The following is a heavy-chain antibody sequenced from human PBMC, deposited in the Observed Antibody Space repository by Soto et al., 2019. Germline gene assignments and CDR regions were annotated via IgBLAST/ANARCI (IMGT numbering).Heavy chain of an antibody. CDR1: RFTFSIHE. CDR3: AREGRVGGIDY. J-gene: IGHJ4*02. Sequence: GGSLRLSCAASRFTFSIHEMNWVRQAPGKGLEWVSYISSIGVATYYADSVKGRFTISRDNAKNSLYLQMNSLGAEDTAVYYCAREGRVGGIDYWGQGTPVTVSS. D-gene: IGHD6-19*01. V-gene: IGHV3-48*03. CDR2: ISSIGVAT.